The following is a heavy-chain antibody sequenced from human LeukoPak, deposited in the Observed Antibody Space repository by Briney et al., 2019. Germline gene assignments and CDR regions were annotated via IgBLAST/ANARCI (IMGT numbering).Heavy chain of an antibody. J-gene: IGHJ6*03. V-gene: IGHV1-18*01. CDR1: DYTFTSYG. CDR3: ARSDYYDSSGYYPSSHYYYYYMDF. Sequence: WASVKVSCKASDYTFTSYGISWVRQAPGQGLEWMGWISAYNANTNYAQKLQGRVTMTTDTSTSTAYMELRSLRSDDTAVYYCARSDYYDSSGYYPSSHYYYYYMDFWGKGTTVTVSS. CDR2: ISAYNANT. D-gene: IGHD3-22*01.